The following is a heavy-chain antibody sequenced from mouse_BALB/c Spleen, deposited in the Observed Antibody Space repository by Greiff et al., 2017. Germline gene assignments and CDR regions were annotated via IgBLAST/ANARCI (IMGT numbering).Heavy chain of an antibody. CDR3: ARNWGPYYAMDY. CDR1: GFSLTSYG. J-gene: IGHJ4*01. CDR2: IWSGGSP. Sequence: VQLQQSGPGLVQPSQSLSITCTVSGFSLTSYGVHWVRQSPGKGLEWLGVIWSGGSPDYNAAFISRLSISKDNSKSQVFFKMNSLQAKDTAIYYCARNWGPYYAMDYWGQGTSVTVSS. V-gene: IGHV2-2*02.